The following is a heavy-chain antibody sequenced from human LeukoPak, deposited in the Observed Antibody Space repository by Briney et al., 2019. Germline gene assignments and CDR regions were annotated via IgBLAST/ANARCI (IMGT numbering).Heavy chain of an antibody. J-gene: IGHJ4*02. CDR2: IYYSGST. CDR3: ARDGGYSGYYFGY. D-gene: IGHD5-12*01. Sequence: SETLSLTCTVSGGSISSYYWSWIRQPPGKGLEWIGYIYYSGSTNYNPSLKSRVTISVDTSKNQFSLKLSSVTAADTAVYYCARDGGYSGYYFGYWGQGTLVTVSS. CDR1: GGSISSYY. V-gene: IGHV4-59*01.